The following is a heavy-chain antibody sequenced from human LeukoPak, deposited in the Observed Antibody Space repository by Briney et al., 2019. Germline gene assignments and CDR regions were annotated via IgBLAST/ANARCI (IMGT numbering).Heavy chain of an antibody. CDR2: INPNSGGT. V-gene: IGHV1-2*02. CDR1: GYTFTSYY. J-gene: IGHJ3*02. Sequence: ASVKVSCKASGYTFTSYYMHWVRQAPGQGLEWMGWINPNSGGTNYAQKFQGRVTMTRDTSISTAYMELSRLRSDDTAVYYCARTVIVGGTGPYDAFDIWGQGTMVTVSS. D-gene: IGHD1-26*01. CDR3: ARTVIVGGTGPYDAFDI.